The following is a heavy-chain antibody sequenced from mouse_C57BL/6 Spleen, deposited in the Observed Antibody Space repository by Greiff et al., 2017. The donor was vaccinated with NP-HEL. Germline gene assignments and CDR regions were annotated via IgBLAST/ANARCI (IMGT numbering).Heavy chain of an antibody. J-gene: IGHJ3*01. V-gene: IGHV1-63*01. CDR3: ARSGAGTGFAY. D-gene: IGHD4-1*01. Sequence: QVQLKESGAELVRPGTSVKMSCKASGYTFTNYWIGWAKQRPGHGLEWIGDIYPGGGYTNYNEKFKGKATLTADKSSTTAYMQFSSLTSEDSAIYYCARSGAGTGFAYWGQGTLVTVSA. CDR2: IYPGGGYT. CDR1: GYTFTNYW.